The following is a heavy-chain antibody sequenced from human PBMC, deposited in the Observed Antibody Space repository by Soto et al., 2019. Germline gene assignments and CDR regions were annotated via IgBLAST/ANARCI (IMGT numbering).Heavy chain of an antibody. CDR1: GFTFSSYS. CDR3: ARDTLRWPTFDY. Sequence: PGGSLRLSCAASGFTFSSYSMNWVRQAPGKGLEWVSSISSSSSYIYYADSVKGRFTISRDNAKNSLYLQMNSLRAEDTAVYYCARDTLRWPTFDYWGQGTLVTVSS. J-gene: IGHJ4*02. CDR2: ISSSSSYI. D-gene: IGHD4-17*01. V-gene: IGHV3-21*01.